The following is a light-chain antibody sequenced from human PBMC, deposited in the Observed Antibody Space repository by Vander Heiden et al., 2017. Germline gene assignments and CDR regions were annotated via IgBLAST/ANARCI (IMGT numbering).Light chain of an antibody. CDR2: GNS. CDR3: QSYDSSLSGYV. J-gene: IGLJ1*01. Sequence: QSVLTQPPSVSGAPGQRVTIPCTGSSSNIGAGYDVYWYQQFPTTAPKLLISGNSYRPSGVPDRFSGSKSGTSASLAITGLQAEDEADYYCQSYDSSLSGYVFGTGTKVTVL. V-gene: IGLV1-40*01. CDR1: SSNIGAGYD.